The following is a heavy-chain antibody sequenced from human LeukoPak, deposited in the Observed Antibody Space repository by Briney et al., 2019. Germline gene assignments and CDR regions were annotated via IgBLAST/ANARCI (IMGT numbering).Heavy chain of an antibody. D-gene: IGHD5-18*01. V-gene: IGHV3-23*01. Sequence: GGSLRLSCAASGFTFSSYAMSWVRQAPGKGLEWVSVLSGSGGATYYADSVKGRVTISRDNSKDTLYLQMNSLRAEDAAVYYCAKDLDTAMARSWGLFDYWGQGTLVTVSS. CDR2: LSGSGGAT. CDR3: AKDLDTAMARSWGLFDY. J-gene: IGHJ4*02. CDR1: GFTFSSYA.